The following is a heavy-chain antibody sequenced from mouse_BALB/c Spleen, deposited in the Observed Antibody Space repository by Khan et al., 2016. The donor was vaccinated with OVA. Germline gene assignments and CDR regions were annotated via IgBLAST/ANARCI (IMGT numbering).Heavy chain of an antibody. J-gene: IGHJ3*01. V-gene: IGHV1-4*01. Sequence: VQLQASGAELTRPGASVKMSCKASGYTFTSYTMHWVKQRPGQGLEWIGYINPVSDYTNYNQNFKDKATLTADKSSSTAYMQLRSLTSEDSAVYYCAKEGAYYRSDGWFAYWGQGTLVTVST. CDR1: GYTFTSYT. D-gene: IGHD2-14*01. CDR2: INPVSDYT. CDR3: AKEGAYYRSDGWFAY.